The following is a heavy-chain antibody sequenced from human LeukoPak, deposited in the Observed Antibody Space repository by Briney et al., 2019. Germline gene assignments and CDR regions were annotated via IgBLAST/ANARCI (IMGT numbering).Heavy chain of an antibody. CDR1: GGTFSSYA. J-gene: IGHJ2*01. D-gene: IGHD6-19*01. Sequence: GASVKVSCKASGGTFSSYAISWVRQAPGQGLEWMGRIIPILGIANYAQKFQGRVTITADKSTSTAYMELSSLRSEDTAVYYCARESESRGRLSISRYFDLWGRGTLVTVSS. CDR3: ARESESRGRLSISRYFDL. CDR2: IIPILGIA. V-gene: IGHV1-69*04.